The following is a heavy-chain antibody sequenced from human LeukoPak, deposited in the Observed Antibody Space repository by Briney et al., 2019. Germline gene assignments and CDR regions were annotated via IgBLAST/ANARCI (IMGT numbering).Heavy chain of an antibody. CDR3: AKDLVSVAGLFDY. J-gene: IGHJ4*02. CDR1: GFTFSSYA. D-gene: IGHD6-19*01. CDR2: ISSSGGST. V-gene: IGHV3-23*01. Sequence: GGSLRLFCAASGFTFSSYAMSWVRQAPGKGLEWVSGISSSGGSTYYADSVKGRFTISRDNSKNTLYLQMNSLRAEDTAVYYCAKDLVSVAGLFDYWGQGTLVTVSS.